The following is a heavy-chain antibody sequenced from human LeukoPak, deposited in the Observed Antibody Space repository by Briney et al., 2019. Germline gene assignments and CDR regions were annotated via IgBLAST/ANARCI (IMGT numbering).Heavy chain of an antibody. D-gene: IGHD6-19*01. V-gene: IGHV3-11*04. CDR1: GFTFSDYY. CDR2: ISNSGSTI. CDR3: ARDRRGWWDKIDY. Sequence: GGSLRPSCAASGFTFSDYYMSWIRRAPGKGLEWVSYISNSGSTIYYADSVKGRFTISRDNAKNSLYLQMNSLRAEDTAVYYCARDRRGWWDKIDYWGQGTLVTVSS. J-gene: IGHJ4*02.